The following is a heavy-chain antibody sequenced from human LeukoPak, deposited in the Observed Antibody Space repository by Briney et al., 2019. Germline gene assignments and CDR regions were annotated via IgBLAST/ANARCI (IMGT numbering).Heavy chain of an antibody. V-gene: IGHV1-18*01. CDR3: ARGGLPIYYYYMDV. CDR2: ISAYNGNT. D-gene: IGHD4-11*01. J-gene: IGHJ6*03. CDR1: GYTFTSYG. Sequence: ASVKVSCKASGYTFTSYGISWVRQAPGQGLEWMGWISAYNGNTNYAQKFQGRVTMTRDMSTSTVYMELSSLRSEDTAVYYCARGGLPIYYYYMDVWGKGTTVTVSS.